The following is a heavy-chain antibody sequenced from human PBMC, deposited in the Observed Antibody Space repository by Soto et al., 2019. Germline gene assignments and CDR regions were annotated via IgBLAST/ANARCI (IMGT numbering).Heavy chain of an antibody. V-gene: IGHV3-33*01. D-gene: IGHD3-3*01. Sequence: GGSLRLSCAASGFTFSSYGMHWVRQAPGKGLEWVAVIWYDGSNKYYADSVKGRFTISRDNSKNTLYLQMNSLRAEDTAVYYCARDPIYDFRSGYYPLYYYYYGMDVWGQGTTVTVSS. CDR2: IWYDGSNK. J-gene: IGHJ6*02. CDR3: ARDPIYDFRSGYYPLYYYYYGMDV. CDR1: GFTFSSYG.